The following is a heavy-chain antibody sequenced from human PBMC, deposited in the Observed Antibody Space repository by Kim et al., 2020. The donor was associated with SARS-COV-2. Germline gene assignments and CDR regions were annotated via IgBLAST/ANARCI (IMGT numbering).Heavy chain of an antibody. D-gene: IGHD1-26*01. Sequence: GGSLRLSCAASGFTFSSYAMHWVRQAPGKGLEYVSAISSNGGSTYYANSVKGRFTISRDNSKNTLYLQMGSLRAEDMAVYYCARGPLGATKWVGRGCDYWGQGTLVTVSS. V-gene: IGHV3-64*01. CDR2: ISSNGGST. J-gene: IGHJ4*02. CDR1: GFTFSSYA. CDR3: ARGPLGATKWVGRGCDY.